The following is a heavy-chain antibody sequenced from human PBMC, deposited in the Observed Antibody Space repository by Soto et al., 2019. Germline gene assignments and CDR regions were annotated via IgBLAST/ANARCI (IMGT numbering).Heavy chain of an antibody. Sequence: SETLSLTCTVSGGSISNYYWSWIRQPQGKGLEWIGYIYNNGNTKYNSSLESRVTISLDTSKNQFSLRLSSVTAADTAVYYCSIAGYWGQGTLVTVSS. CDR2: IYNNGNT. CDR1: GGSISNYY. J-gene: IGHJ4*02. CDR3: SIAGY. V-gene: IGHV4-59*01.